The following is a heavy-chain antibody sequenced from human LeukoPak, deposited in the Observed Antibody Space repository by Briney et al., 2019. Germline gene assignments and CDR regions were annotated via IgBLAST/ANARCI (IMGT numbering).Heavy chain of an antibody. Sequence: GGSLRLSCAASGFTFSHYAMGWVRQAPGKGLEWVSAISGSGGSTYYADSVKGRFTISRDNSKNTLYLQMNSLRAEDTAVYYCAKSGIAPEGYYFDYWGQGTLVTVSS. D-gene: IGHD6-13*01. CDR3: AKSGIAPEGYYFDY. CDR1: GFTFSHYA. V-gene: IGHV3-23*01. CDR2: ISGSGGST. J-gene: IGHJ4*02.